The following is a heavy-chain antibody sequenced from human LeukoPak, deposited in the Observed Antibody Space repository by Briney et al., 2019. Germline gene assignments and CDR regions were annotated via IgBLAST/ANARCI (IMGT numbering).Heavy chain of an antibody. CDR2: IRSKVYGRTT. J-gene: IGHJ4*02. D-gene: IGHD1-26*01. CDR1: GFSLDEYG. V-gene: IGHV3-49*03. Sequence: AGGSLRLSCAASGFSLDEYGMSWFRQAPGMGLEWVGLIRSKVYGRTTEHAASVRGRFTISRDDSKSIVYLQMNSLKNEDTALYYCSREVGGSYWDYWGQGDQVTVSS. CDR3: SREVGGSYWDY.